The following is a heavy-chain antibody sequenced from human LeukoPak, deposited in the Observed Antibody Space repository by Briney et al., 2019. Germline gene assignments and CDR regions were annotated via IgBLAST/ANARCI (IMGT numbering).Heavy chain of an antibody. CDR3: ARLTQYQFRWIDS. V-gene: IGHV1-18*01. Sequence: ASVKVSCKTAGFAFTDYAITWVRQAPGQGLEWMGWINPYTGSAQYPQKFQGRVTMTTDTSTTTPYMDVRSLRPDDTAVYYCARLTQYQFRWIDSWGQGTLVTVSS. CDR1: GFAFTDYA. CDR2: INPYTGSA. D-gene: IGHD2/OR15-2a*01. J-gene: IGHJ4*02.